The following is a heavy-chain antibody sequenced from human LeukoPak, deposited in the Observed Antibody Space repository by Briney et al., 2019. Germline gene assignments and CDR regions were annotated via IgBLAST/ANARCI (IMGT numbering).Heavy chain of an antibody. CDR2: IGTTTSTI. D-gene: IGHD4-17*01. CDR3: ARRGYGDYAPFDY. V-gene: IGHV3-48*02. CDR1: GFTFSNYG. Sequence: PGGSLRLSCAASGFTFSNYGMNWVRQAPGKGLEWVSYIGTTTSTIYYADSLKGRFTISRDNAKNSLYLQMNSLRDEDTAVYYCARRGYGDYAPFDYWGQGTLVTVSS. J-gene: IGHJ4*02.